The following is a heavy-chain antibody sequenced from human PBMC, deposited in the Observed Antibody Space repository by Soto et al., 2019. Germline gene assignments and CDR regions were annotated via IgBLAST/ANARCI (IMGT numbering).Heavy chain of an antibody. J-gene: IGHJ6*02. Sequence: GGSLRLSCAASGFTFTSYDMHWVRQAPGKGLEWMALILHDGSAEYYADSVKGRFTISRDNSKSTLYLQMNSLRAEDTAVYYCARSRDGYSFYFYYGMAVWGQGTTVTVSS. CDR3: ARSRDGYSFYFYYGMAV. D-gene: IGHD4-4*01. CDR2: ILHDGSAE. V-gene: IGHV3-30*03. CDR1: GFTFTSYD.